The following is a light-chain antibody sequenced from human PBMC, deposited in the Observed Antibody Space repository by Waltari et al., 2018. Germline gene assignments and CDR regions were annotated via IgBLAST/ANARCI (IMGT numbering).Light chain of an antibody. CDR3: QQLDRYPFT. CDR2: TAS. V-gene: IGKV1-9*01. Sequence: IQLTQSPSSLSASVGDRVTITCPASQNPTSSLAWYQQKPGKAPKLLIHTASILQSGVPSRFSGSGSGTDFTLTISSLQAEDFATYYCQQLDRYPFTFGGGTKVEIK. CDR1: QNPTSS. J-gene: IGKJ4*01.